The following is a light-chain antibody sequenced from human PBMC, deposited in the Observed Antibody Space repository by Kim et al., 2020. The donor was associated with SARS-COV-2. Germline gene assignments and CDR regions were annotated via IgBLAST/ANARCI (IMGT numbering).Light chain of an antibody. J-gene: IGKJ5*01. CDR3: QQRSNWPG. Sequence: SLSAGERATLSCRASQSVSSYLAWYQQKPGQAPRLLIYDASNRATGIPARFSGSGSGTDFTLTISSLEPEDFAVYYCQQRSNWPGFGQGTRLEIK. CDR2: DAS. CDR1: QSVSSY. V-gene: IGKV3-11*01.